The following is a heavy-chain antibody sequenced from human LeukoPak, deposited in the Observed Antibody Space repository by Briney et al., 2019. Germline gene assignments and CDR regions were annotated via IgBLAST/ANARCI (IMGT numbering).Heavy chain of an antibody. D-gene: IGHD2-2*01. J-gene: IGHJ6*03. CDR2: IIPIFGTA. Sequence: GASVKVSCKASGGTFSSYAISWVRQAPGQGLEWMGGIIPIFGTANYAQKFQGRVTITADESTSTAYMELSSLRSEDTAVYYCARGGCSSTSCYGGMVDYYYMDVWGKGTTVTVSS. V-gene: IGHV1-69*13. CDR1: GGTFSSYA. CDR3: ARGGCSSTSCYGGMVDYYYMDV.